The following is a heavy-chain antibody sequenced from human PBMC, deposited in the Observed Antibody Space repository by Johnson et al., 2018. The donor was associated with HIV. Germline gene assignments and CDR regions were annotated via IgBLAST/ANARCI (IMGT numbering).Heavy chain of an antibody. CDR1: GFTFDDYA. Sequence: VQLVESGGGLVQPGRSLRLSCAASGFTFDDYAMHWVRQAPGKGLEWVSGISWNSGSIAYADSVKGRFTISRDNAKNSLYLQMTSLRGEDTAVYYCARERSRGGYSGYDYGAFDIWGQGTMVTVSS. J-gene: IGHJ3*02. CDR2: ISWNSGSI. V-gene: IGHV3-9*01. CDR3: ARERSRGGYSGYDYGAFDI. D-gene: IGHD5-12*01.